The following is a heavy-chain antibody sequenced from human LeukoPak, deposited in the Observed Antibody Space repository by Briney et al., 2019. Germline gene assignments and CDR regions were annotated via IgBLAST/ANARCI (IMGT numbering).Heavy chain of an antibody. CDR3: AKDSKDYYYGMDV. J-gene: IGHJ6*02. CDR2: ISVSGGSA. D-gene: IGHD2-2*01. Sequence: GGSLRLSCAASGFTFSSYAMRWVRQAPGKGVEWVSAISVSGGSAYYADSVKGRFTNSRDNSKNTLYLQMNSVRAEDTAVYNCAKDSKDYYYGMDVWGQGTTVTVSS. V-gene: IGHV3-23*01. CDR1: GFTFSSYA.